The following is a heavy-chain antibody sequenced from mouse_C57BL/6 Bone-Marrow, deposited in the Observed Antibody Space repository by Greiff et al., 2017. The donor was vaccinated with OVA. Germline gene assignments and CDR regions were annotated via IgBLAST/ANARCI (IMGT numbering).Heavy chain of an antibody. CDR1: GYTFTEYT. CDR3: ARHPLYDYDVGAWFAY. V-gene: IGHV1-62-2*01. CDR2: FYPGSGSI. Sequence: VKLMESGAELVKPGASVKLSCKASGYTFTEYTIHWVKQRSGQGLEWIGWFYPGSGSIKYNEKFKDKATLTADKSSSTVYMELSRLTSEDSAVYFCARHPLYDYDVGAWFAYWGQGTLVTVSA. J-gene: IGHJ3*01. D-gene: IGHD2-4*01.